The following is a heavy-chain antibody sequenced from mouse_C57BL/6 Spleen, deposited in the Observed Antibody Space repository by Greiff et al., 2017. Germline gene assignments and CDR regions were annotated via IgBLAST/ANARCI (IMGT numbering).Heavy chain of an antibody. D-gene: IGHD2-3*01. Sequence: VQLQESGPGLVAPSQSLSITCTVSGFSLTSYGVDWVRQPPGKGLEWLGVIWGGGSTNYNSALMSRLSISKDNSKSQVFLKMNSLQTDDTAMYYGAKQRGDYDGLLRGAMDYWGQGTSVTVSS. CDR1: GFSLTSYG. J-gene: IGHJ4*01. V-gene: IGHV2-9*01. CDR2: IWGGGST. CDR3: AKQRGDYDGLLRGAMDY.